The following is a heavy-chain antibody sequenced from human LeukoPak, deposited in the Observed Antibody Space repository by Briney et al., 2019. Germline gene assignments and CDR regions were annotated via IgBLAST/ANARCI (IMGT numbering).Heavy chain of an antibody. CDR3: ASSAGGDYDAFDI. CDR2: ISGSGGST. D-gene: IGHD4-17*01. J-gene: IGHJ3*02. CDR1: GFTFSSYA. V-gene: IGHV3-23*01. Sequence: GGSLRLSCAASGFTFSSYAMSWVRQAPGKGLEWVSAISGSGGSTYYADSVKGRFTISRDNAKNSLYLQMNSLRAEDTAVYYCASSAGGDYDAFDIWGQGTMVTVSS.